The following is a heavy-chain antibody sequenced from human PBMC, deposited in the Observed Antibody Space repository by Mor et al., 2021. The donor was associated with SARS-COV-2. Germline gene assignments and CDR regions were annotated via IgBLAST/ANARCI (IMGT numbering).Heavy chain of an antibody. D-gene: IGHD2-15*01. J-gene: IGHJ4*02. V-gene: IGHV1-3*01. CDR3: ACSGGSWGS. Sequence: YSQKFQGRVTITRDTSASTAYMELSSLRSEDTAVYYCACSGGSWGSWGQGTLVTVSS.